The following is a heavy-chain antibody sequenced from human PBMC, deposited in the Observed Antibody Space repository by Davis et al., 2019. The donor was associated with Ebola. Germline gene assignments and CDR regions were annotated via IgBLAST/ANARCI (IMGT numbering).Heavy chain of an antibody. D-gene: IGHD3-16*01. CDR1: GFTFSSFG. V-gene: IGHV3-30*02. CDR2: VRYDESNK. J-gene: IGHJ6*04. Sequence: GESLKISCAASGFTFSSFGFHWVRQAPGKGLEWVAFVRYDESNKYYADSVKGRFTISRDNSKNTLYLQMNSLRAEDTAVYYCARWGGMDVWGKGTTVTVSS. CDR3: ARWGGMDV.